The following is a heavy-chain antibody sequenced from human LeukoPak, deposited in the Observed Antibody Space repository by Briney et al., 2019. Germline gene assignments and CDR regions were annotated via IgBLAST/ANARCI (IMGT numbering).Heavy chain of an antibody. CDR3: ARGVRYYGSGSYSP. V-gene: IGHV4-34*01. D-gene: IGHD3-10*01. CDR2: INHSGST. CDR1: GGSFCGYY. Sequence: PSETLSLTCAVYGGSFCGYYWSWIPPPPGEGLEWIGEINHSGSTNYNPSLKSRVTISVDTSRNQFSLKLSSVTAADTAVYYCARGVRYYGSGSYSPWGQGTLVTVSS. J-gene: IGHJ5*02.